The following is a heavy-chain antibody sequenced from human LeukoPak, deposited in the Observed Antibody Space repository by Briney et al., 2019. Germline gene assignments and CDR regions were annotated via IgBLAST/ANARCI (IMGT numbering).Heavy chain of an antibody. CDR2: INWNGGST. CDR3: ARYYPGYSSSLAFFDY. J-gene: IGHJ4*02. D-gene: IGHD6-13*01. V-gene: IGHV3-20*01. Sequence: GGSLRLSCAASGFTFDDYGMSWVRQAPGKGLEWVSGINWNGGSTGYADSVKGRFTISRDNAKNSLYLQMNSLRAEDTALYHCARYYPGYSSSLAFFDYWGQGTLVTVSS. CDR1: GFTFDDYG.